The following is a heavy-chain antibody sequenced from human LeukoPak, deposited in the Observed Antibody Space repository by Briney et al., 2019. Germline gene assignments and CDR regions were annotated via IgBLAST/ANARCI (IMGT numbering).Heavy chain of an antibody. D-gene: IGHD3-3*01. CDR2: IRGKAYGGTT. Sequence: GGSLRLSCTVSGFTFADYAMTWVRQAPGKGQEWVGFIRGKAYGGTTEYAASVKGRFTISRDDSKSIAYLQMNSLKTEDTAVYYCTRGAITIFGVVIIGGDYWGQGTLVTVSS. CDR3: TRGAITIFGVVIIGGDY. J-gene: IGHJ4*02. V-gene: IGHV3-49*04. CDR1: GFTFADYA.